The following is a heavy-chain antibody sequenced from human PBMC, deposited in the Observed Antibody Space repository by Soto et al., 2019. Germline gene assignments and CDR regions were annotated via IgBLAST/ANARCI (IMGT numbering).Heavy chain of an antibody. CDR3: ARDANYDILTGRRGFDP. CDR1: GYTFTSYG. D-gene: IGHD3-9*01. J-gene: IGHJ5*02. CDR2: ISAYNGNT. Sequence: ASVKVSRKASGYTFTSYGISWVRQAPGQGLEWMGWISAYNGNTNYAQKLQGRVTMTTDTSTSTAYMELRSLRSDDTAVYYCARDANYDILTGRRGFDPWGQGTLVTVS. V-gene: IGHV1-18*04.